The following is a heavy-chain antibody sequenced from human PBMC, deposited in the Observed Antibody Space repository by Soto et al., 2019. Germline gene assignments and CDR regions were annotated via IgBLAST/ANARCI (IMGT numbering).Heavy chain of an antibody. J-gene: IGHJ5*02. Sequence: PGGSLRLSCAASGFTFSDYPMHWVRQAPGKGLEWVAVISYDGRVKYYVDSVKGRFTISRDDSKNSLYLQMNSLRDEDTAVYYCARESRFLEWLSLNWFDPWGQGTLVTVSS. CDR2: ISYDGRVK. D-gene: IGHD3-3*01. CDR3: ARESRFLEWLSLNWFDP. CDR1: GFTFSDYP. V-gene: IGHV3-30*04.